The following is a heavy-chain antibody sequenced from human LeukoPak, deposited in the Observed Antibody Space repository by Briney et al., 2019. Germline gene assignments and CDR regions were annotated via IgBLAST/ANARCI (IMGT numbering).Heavy chain of an antibody. CDR1: GYTFTSYD. CDR2: MNPNSGNT. CDR3: ARGNFYDNKGYSPELRY. J-gene: IGHJ4*02. Sequence: PEASVKVSCKASGYTFTSYDINWVRQATGQGLEWMGWMNPNSGNTGYAQKFQGRVTMTRNTSISTAYMELSRLTSDDTAVYYCARGNFYDNKGYSPELRYWGQGTLVTVSS. V-gene: IGHV1-8*01. D-gene: IGHD3-10*01.